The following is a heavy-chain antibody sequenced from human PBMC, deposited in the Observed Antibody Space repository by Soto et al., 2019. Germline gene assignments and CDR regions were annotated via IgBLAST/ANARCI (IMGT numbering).Heavy chain of an antibody. CDR2: IWYDGSNK. J-gene: IGHJ6*02. V-gene: IGHV3-33*08. CDR1: GFTFNTYG. Sequence: QVQLVESGGGVVQPGGSLRLSCTTSGFTFNTYGMHWVRQAPGKGLEWVAIIWYDGSNKYYADSVKGRFTISRDNSKNTLYLQMNGLRAEDTALYYFARADCTGAYCYSWPFNYGVDVWGQGTTVTVSS. CDR3: ARADCTGAYCYSWPFNYGVDV. D-gene: IGHD2-15*01.